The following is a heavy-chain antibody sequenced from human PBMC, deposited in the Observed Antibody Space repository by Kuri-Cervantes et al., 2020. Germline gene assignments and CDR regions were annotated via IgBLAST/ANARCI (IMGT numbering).Heavy chain of an antibody. V-gene: IGHV3-30*03. D-gene: IGHD6-13*01. J-gene: IGHJ6*02. CDR2: ISYDGTNK. Sequence: GESLKISCAASGFTFSSYTMSWVRQAPGKGLEWVAIISYDGTNKYYADSVKGRFTISRDNSKNTLYLQMNSLRAEDTAVYYCARARLAAAGHYGMDAWGQGTTVTVSS. CDR1: GFTFSSYT. CDR3: ARARLAAAGHYGMDA.